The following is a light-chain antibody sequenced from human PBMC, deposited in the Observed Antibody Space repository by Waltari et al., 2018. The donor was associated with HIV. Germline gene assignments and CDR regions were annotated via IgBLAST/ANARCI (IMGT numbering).Light chain of an antibody. CDR1: QTVSSSQ. Sequence: EMVLTQSPGSLSLSPGERATLSCRASQTVSSSQLAWYQQKPGQAPRRLIYGASTRATGTPDRFSGSGSGTDFTLTITRLEREDFAVYYCQQYGRSPWTFGQGTKVEIK. V-gene: IGKV3-20*01. CDR2: GAS. J-gene: IGKJ1*01. CDR3: QQYGRSPWT.